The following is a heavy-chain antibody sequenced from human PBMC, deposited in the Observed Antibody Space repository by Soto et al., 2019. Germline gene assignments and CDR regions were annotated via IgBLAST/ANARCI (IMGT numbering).Heavy chain of an antibody. Sequence: ASVKVSCKVSGYTITELSMHWVRQAPGKELEWMGGFDPEDGETNYAQKFQERVTITRDMSTSTAYMELSSLRSEDTAVYYCAADRTYCGGDCYVDWGQGTLVTVSS. CDR1: GYTITELS. J-gene: IGHJ4*02. D-gene: IGHD2-21*02. CDR3: AADRTYCGGDCYVD. CDR2: FDPEDGET. V-gene: IGHV1-24*01.